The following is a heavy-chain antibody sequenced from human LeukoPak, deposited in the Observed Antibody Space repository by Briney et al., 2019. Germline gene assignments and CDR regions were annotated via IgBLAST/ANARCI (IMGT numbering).Heavy chain of an antibody. CDR3: ARDLGYSSGWYGIGNWFDP. J-gene: IGHJ5*02. Sequence: SETLSLTCTVSSGSISTSNYYWGWVRQPPGKALEWIGNIFYSGSTYYSPSLKSRVTISLDTSRNQFSLKLSSVTAADTAVYYCARDLGYSSGWYGIGNWFDPWGQGTLVTVSS. CDR2: IFYSGST. D-gene: IGHD6-19*01. V-gene: IGHV4-39*07. CDR1: SGSISTSNYY.